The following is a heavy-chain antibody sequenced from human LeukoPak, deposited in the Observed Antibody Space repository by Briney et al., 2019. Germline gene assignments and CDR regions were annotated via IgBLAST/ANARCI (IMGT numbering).Heavy chain of an antibody. CDR2: IYSSGTT. D-gene: IGHD1-14*01. Sequence: PSGTLSLTCAVSGGSISSSNSWSWVRQPPGKGLEWIGEIYSSGTTYSNPSLKSRATISVDTSKNQFSLKLTSVTAADTAVYYCAGTGSFDYWGQGTLVTVSS. CDR3: AGTGSFDY. J-gene: IGHJ4*02. CDR1: GGSISSSNS. V-gene: IGHV4-4*02.